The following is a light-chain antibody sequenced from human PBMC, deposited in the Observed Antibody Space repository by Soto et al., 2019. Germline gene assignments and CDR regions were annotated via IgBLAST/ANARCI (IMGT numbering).Light chain of an antibody. CDR2: EAF. V-gene: IGKV1-5*03. CDR1: QTISSC. Sequence: DIQMTQSPSTLSSSIGDRVTITCRASQTISSCLAWYHQKPGKAPKLLIYEAFNLESGVQSRFSGSGSGTEFTLTIFSLQPDDFATYYCQQYCSYPWTFGQGTKVAIQ. CDR3: QQYCSYPWT. J-gene: IGKJ1*01.